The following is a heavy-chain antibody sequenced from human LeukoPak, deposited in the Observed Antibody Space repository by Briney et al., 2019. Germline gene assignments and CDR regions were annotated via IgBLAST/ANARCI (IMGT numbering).Heavy chain of an antibody. CDR1: GGSISSYY. V-gene: IGHV4-4*07. J-gene: IGHJ4*02. Sequence: PSETLSLTCTVSGGSISSYYWSWIRQPAGKGLEWIGRIYTSGSTNYNPSLKSRDTMSVDTSKNQFSLKLSSVTAADTAVYYCARENPSGKYCSSTSCPYFDYWGQGTLVTVSS. CDR2: IYTSGST. CDR3: ARENPSGKYCSSTSCPYFDY. D-gene: IGHD2-2*01.